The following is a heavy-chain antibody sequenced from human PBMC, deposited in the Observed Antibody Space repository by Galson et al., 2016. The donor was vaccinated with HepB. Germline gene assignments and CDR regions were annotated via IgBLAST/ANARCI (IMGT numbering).Heavy chain of an antibody. V-gene: IGHV2-5*02. CDR1: GFSLSTSAMT. CDR2: INWDDDK. CDR3: VHEKQWLLGGEFDY. D-gene: IGHD6-19*01. Sequence: PALVKPTQTLTLTCTFSGFSLSTSAMTVAWIRQPPGKALEWLGVINWDDDKRYSPFLKSRLTITKDTPKNQVVLTMTNMDPVDTATYYCVHEKQWLLGGEFDYWGQGTLVTVSS. J-gene: IGHJ4*02.